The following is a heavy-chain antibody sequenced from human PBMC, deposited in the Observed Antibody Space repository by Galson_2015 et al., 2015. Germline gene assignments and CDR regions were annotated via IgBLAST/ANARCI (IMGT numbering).Heavy chain of an antibody. CDR2: ILYTGNT. D-gene: IGHD3-10*01. Sequence: TLSLTCTVSGGSISSGAYYWTWIRHHPGKGLEWIGYILYTGNTNFNPSLKSRLSISVDTSKNQFSLRLSSVTAADTAVYYCAREVKHYYGSGTYFDYWGQGTLVTVSS. CDR3: AREVKHYYGSGTYFDY. V-gene: IGHV4-31*03. J-gene: IGHJ4*02. CDR1: GGSISSGAYY.